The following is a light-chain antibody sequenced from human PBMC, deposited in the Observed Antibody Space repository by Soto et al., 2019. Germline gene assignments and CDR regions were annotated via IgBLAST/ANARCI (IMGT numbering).Light chain of an antibody. J-gene: IGKJ5*01. CDR2: DAS. V-gene: IGKV3-11*01. CDR3: QQRSNWPS. Sequence: TQSPCTLSASVGDTVTVTCRASQSVSGWLAWYQQKPGQAPRLLIYDASNRATGIPARFSGSGSGTDFTLTISSLEPEDFAVYYCQQRSNWPSFGQGTRLEIK. CDR1: QSVSGW.